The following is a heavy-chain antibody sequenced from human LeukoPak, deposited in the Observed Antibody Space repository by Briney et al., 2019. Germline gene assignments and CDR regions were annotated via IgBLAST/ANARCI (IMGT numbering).Heavy chain of an antibody. CDR3: ARQFSANCNYQGYYYYYMDV. D-gene: IGHD1-7*01. J-gene: IGHJ6*03. V-gene: IGHV4-39*01. CDR2: IYYSGST. Sequence: SETLSLTCTVSGGSLSSSSYYWGWIRPPPGKGLEWVGSIYYSGSTYYNPSRKGRVNKSVDTTNNHSSLKLSSVNAADTAVYYCARQFSANCNYQGYYYYYMDVWGKGTTVTVSS. CDR1: GGSLSSSSYY.